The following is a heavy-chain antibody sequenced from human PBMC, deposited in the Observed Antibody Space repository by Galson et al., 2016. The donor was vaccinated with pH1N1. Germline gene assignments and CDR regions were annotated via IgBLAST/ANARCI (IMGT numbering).Heavy chain of an antibody. CDR2: ISADGNHE. V-gene: IGHV3-30*18. Sequence: SLRLSCAASGFKFSDYCIHWVRQAPGKGLEWVAVISADGNHEHYADTVKGRFTVSRDNSKNTLDLQMSSLRAEDTAVYYCAKGGWEVSFYMDVWGQGTTVTVSS. CDR1: GFKFSDYC. J-gene: IGHJ6*02. D-gene: IGHD1-26*01. CDR3: AKGGWEVSFYMDV.